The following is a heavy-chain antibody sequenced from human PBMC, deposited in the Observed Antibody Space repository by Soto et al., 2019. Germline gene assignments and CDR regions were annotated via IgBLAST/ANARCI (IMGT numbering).Heavy chain of an antibody. CDR1: GFTFSSYA. J-gene: IGHJ6*02. CDR3: EKDLWWPEAPYYYYYGMDV. V-gene: IGHV3-23*01. CDR2: ISGSGGST. D-gene: IGHD2-21*01. Sequence: EVQLLESGGGLVQPGGSLRLSCAASGFTFSSYAMSWVRQAPGKGLEWVSAISGSGGSTYYADSVKGRFTISRDKSKNTLYLQMNSLRAEDTAVYYCEKDLWWPEAPYYYYYGMDVWGQGTTVTVSS.